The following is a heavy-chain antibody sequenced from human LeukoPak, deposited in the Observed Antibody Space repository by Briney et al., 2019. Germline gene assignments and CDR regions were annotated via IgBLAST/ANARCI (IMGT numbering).Heavy chain of an antibody. Sequence: GRSLRLSCAASGFTFSSYAMHWVRQAPGKGLEWVAVISYDGSNKYYADSVKGRFTISRDNSKNTLYLQMNSLRAEDTAVYYCATKQYYFDYWGQGTLVTVSS. D-gene: IGHD6-19*01. CDR3: ATKQYYFDY. CDR1: GFTFSSYA. V-gene: IGHV3-30-3*01. CDR2: ISYDGSNK. J-gene: IGHJ4*02.